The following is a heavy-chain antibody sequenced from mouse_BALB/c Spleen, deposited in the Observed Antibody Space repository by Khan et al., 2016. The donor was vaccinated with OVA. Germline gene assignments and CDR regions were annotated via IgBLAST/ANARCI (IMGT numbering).Heavy chain of an antibody. CDR3: DCTARIKY. Sequence: EVQLQESGPGLVKPSPSLSLTCTVTGYSITSGYGWNWIRQFPGNKLEWMGYISDSGSTNYNPSLKSHISITRDTSKNQVYLQLNYVTTESTATYYCDCTARIKYWGQGTTVTVSS. V-gene: IGHV3-2*02. CDR2: ISDSGST. J-gene: IGHJ2*01. D-gene: IGHD1-2*01. CDR1: GYSITSGYG.